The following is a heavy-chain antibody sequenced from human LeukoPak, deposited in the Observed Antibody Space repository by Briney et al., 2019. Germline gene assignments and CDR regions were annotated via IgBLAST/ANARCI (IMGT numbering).Heavy chain of an antibody. CDR2: IYSGSST. D-gene: IGHD3-16*02. CDR3: AFYRRNPLDY. Sequence: PGGSLRLSCAASGFTVSSNYMSWVRQAPGKGLEWVSVIYSGSSTYYADSVKGRFTISRDNSKNTLYLQMNSLRAEDTAVYYCAFYRRNPLDYWGQGTLVTVSS. V-gene: IGHV3-66*02. CDR1: GFTVSSNY. J-gene: IGHJ4*02.